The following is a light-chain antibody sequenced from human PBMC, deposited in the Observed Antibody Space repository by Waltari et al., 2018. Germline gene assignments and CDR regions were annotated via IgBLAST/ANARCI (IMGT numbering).Light chain of an antibody. CDR3: QQRSNWLYT. CDR1: QSVSSY. V-gene: IGKV3-11*01. Sequence: EIVLTQSPATLSLSPGERSTRSCRASQSVSSYLAWYQQKPGQAHRLLIYDASNRATGIPDRFSGSGSGTDFTLTISSLEPEDFAVYYCQQRSNWLYTFGQGTKLEIK. J-gene: IGKJ2*01. CDR2: DAS.